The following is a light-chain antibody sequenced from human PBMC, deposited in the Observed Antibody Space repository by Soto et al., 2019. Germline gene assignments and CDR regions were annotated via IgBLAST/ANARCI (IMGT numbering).Light chain of an antibody. Sequence: QSVLTQPPSVSGAPGQRVTISCTGSSSNIGAGYDVHWYQQPPGTAPKLLMYGNSNRPSGVPDRFSGSKSGTSASLAITGLQAEDEADYYCQSYDTSLSAYVFGTGTKLTVL. CDR1: SSNIGAGYD. CDR3: QSYDTSLSAYV. CDR2: GNS. V-gene: IGLV1-40*01. J-gene: IGLJ1*01.